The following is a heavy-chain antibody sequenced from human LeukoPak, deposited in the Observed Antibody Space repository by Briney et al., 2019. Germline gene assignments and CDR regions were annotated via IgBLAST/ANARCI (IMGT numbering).Heavy chain of an antibody. J-gene: IGHJ4*02. Sequence: PGGSLRLSCAASGFTFSSYEMNWVRQAPGKGLEWVSYISSSGSTIYYADSVKGRFTISRDNAKNSLYLQMNSLRAEDTAVYYCARAHHYYGSGSFDYWGQGTLVTVSS. CDR1: GFTFSSYE. CDR2: ISSSGSTI. V-gene: IGHV3-48*03. CDR3: ARAHHYYGSGSFDY. D-gene: IGHD3-10*01.